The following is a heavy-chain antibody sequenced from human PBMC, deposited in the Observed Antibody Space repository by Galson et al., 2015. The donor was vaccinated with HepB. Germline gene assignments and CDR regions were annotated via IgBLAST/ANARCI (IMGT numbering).Heavy chain of an antibody. Sequence: CLRLSCAASGFTYSDYYMSWLRQAPGKGLEWVSYISSSSSYTNYADSVKGRFSISRDNAKNSLYLQMNSLRAEDTAVYYCVREIRDYYDRSPNAFDFWGQGTMVTVSS. CDR3: VREIRDYYDRSPNAFDF. V-gene: IGHV3-11*05. J-gene: IGHJ3*01. CDR1: GFTYSDYY. D-gene: IGHD3-22*01. CDR2: ISSSSSYT.